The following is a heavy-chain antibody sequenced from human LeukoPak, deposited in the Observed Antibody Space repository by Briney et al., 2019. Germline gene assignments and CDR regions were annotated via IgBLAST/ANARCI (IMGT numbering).Heavy chain of an antibody. Sequence: GGSLRLSCAASGFTFSSYAMSWVRQAPGKGLEWVSAISGSGGSTYYADSVKGRFTISRDNSKNTLYLQMNSLRAEDTAVYYCAKAGRYDSSGYYYGPLFDYWGQGTLVTVSS. CDR1: GFTFSSYA. D-gene: IGHD3-22*01. V-gene: IGHV3-23*01. J-gene: IGHJ4*02. CDR2: ISGSGGST. CDR3: AKAGRYDSSGYYYGPLFDY.